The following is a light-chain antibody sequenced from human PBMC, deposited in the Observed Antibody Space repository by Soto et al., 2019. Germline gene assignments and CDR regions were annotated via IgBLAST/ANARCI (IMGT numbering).Light chain of an antibody. Sequence: IRMTQSPSSFSASTGDRVTITCRASQGISSYLAWYQQKPGKAPKLLIYAASTLQSGIPSRFSGSGSGTDFTLTISCLQSEDFATXYXQQYYSYPWTFGQGTKVDIK. J-gene: IGKJ1*01. CDR3: QQYYSYPWT. V-gene: IGKV1-8*01. CDR2: AAS. CDR1: QGISSY.